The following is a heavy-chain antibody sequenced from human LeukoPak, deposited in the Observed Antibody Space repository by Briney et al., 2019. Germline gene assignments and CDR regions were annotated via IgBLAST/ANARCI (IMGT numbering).Heavy chain of an antibody. D-gene: IGHD4-11*01. CDR3: ARPTSRPSRYYGMDV. CDR1: GYTFTSYD. Sequence: WASVKVSCTTSGYTFTSYDIMWVRQATGQGLEWMGWMNPNNGNTGYAQKFQGRVTMTSNTAISTAYMELSSLRSEDTAVYYCARPTSRPSRYYGMDVWGQGTTVTVSS. CDR2: MNPNNGNT. V-gene: IGHV1-8*01. J-gene: IGHJ6*02.